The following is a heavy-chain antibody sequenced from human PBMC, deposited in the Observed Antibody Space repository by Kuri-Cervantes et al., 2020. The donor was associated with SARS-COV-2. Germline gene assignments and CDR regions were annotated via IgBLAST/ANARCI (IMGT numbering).Heavy chain of an antibody. CDR3: VRASYSSSWYGERNWLDP. Sequence: AETLSLTCSVSGDSISSSRYYWAWVRQPPGPVLEWIGSMYYSGSTYYNPALKSRVTITVDTSKDQFSLKLCSGTAADTAVYYCVRASYSSSWYGERNWLDPWGQGTLVTVSS. J-gene: IGHJ5*02. CDR2: MYYSGST. CDR1: GDSISSSRYY. D-gene: IGHD6-13*01. V-gene: IGHV4-39*07.